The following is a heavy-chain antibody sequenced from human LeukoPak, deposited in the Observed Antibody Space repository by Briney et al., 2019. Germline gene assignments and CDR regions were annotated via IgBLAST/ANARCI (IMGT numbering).Heavy chain of an antibody. CDR3: ARDYCSGGRCYSVDY. CDR1: GFTFSSYS. D-gene: IGHD2-15*01. J-gene: IGHJ4*02. V-gene: IGHV3-48*04. CDR2: ITSSSSSI. Sequence: TGGSLRLSCAASGFTFSSYSLNWVRQAPGKGLEWVSYITSSSSSIYYADSVKGRFTISRDNAKNSLYLQMNGLRAEDTAMYYCARDYCSGGRCYSVDYWGQGTLVTVSS.